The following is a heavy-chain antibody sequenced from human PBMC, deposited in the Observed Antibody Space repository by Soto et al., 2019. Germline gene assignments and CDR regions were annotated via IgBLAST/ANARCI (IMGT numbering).Heavy chain of an antibody. Sequence: EVQLVESGGGLVQPGGSLRLSCAASGFTVSSNYMSWVRQAPGKGLEWVSVIYSGGSTYYADSVKGRFTISRDNSKNTLYVQMNSLRAEDTAVYYCARNSLWFGALLHPAYYFDYWGQGTLVTVSS. CDR1: GFTVSSNY. CDR3: ARNSLWFGALLHPAYYFDY. CDR2: IYSGGST. J-gene: IGHJ4*02. D-gene: IGHD3-10*01. V-gene: IGHV3-66*01.